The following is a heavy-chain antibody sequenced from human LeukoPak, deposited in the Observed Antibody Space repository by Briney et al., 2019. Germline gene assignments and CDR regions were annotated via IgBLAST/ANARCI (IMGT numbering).Heavy chain of an antibody. J-gene: IGHJ4*02. CDR2: IDYIGST. Sequence: SETLSLTCPVSGGSISNYYWSWLRQPPGKGLEGVGYIDYIGSTTYNPSLKSRVTISIDTSKNQFSLRLSSVTAADTVVYYCARGRGDSKGTSFHYWGQGTLVTVSA. D-gene: IGHD3-22*01. CDR3: ARGRGDSKGTSFHY. CDR1: GGSISNYY. V-gene: IGHV4-59*01.